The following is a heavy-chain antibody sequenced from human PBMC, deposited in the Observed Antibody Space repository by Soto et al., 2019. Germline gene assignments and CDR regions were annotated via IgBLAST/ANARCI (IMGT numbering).Heavy chain of an antibody. D-gene: IGHD2-2*01. V-gene: IGHV4-39*01. Sequence: SETLSLTCTVSGGSISSSSYYWGWIRQPPGKGLEWIGSIYYSGSTYYNPSLKSRVTISVDTSKNQFSLKLSSVTAADTAVYYCANLGYCSSTSCLNWFDPWGQGTLVTVSS. CDR3: ANLGYCSSTSCLNWFDP. CDR1: GGSISSSSYY. CDR2: IYYSGST. J-gene: IGHJ5*02.